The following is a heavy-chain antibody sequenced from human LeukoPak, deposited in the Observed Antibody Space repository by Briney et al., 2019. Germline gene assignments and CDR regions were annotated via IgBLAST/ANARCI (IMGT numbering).Heavy chain of an antibody. CDR3: ARGGVVPAARKGHWFDP. CDR2: INHSGST. V-gene: IGHV4-34*01. CDR1: GGSFSGYY. Sequence: SETLSLTCDVYGGSFSGYYWSWIRQPPGKGLEWIGEINHSGSTNYNPSLKSRVTISVDTSKNQFSLKLSSLTAADTAVYYCARGGVVPAARKGHWFDPWGQGTLVTVSS. D-gene: IGHD2-2*01. J-gene: IGHJ5*02.